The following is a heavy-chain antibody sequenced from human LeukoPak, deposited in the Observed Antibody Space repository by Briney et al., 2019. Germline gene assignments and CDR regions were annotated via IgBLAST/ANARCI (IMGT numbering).Heavy chain of an antibody. CDR1: GFTFSSYW. V-gene: IGHV3-7*01. D-gene: IGHD3-22*01. CDR3: ARSREAWDSSGYHFYY. Sequence: WGALRLSCAASGFTFSSYWMSWVRQTPGKGLEWVANIKQDGSEKYYVDSVKGRFTISRDNAKNSLYLQMNSLRAEDSAVYYCARSREAWDSSGYHFYYWGQGTLVTVSS. J-gene: IGHJ4*02. CDR2: IKQDGSEK.